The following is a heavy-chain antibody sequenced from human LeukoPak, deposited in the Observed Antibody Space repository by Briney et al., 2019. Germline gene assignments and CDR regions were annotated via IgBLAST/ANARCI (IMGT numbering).Heavy chain of an antibody. CDR1: GFTFSSYA. D-gene: IGHD1-26*01. CDR2: ISGSGGST. J-gene: IGHJ1*01. V-gene: IGHV3-23*01. CDR3: AKAGTYHPSIVGATCFQH. Sequence: PGGSLRLSCAASGFTFSSYAMSWVRQAPGKGLEWVSAISGSGGSTYYADSVKGRFTISRDNSKNTLYLQMNSLRAEDTAVYYCAKAGTYHPSIVGATCFQHWGQGTLVTVSS.